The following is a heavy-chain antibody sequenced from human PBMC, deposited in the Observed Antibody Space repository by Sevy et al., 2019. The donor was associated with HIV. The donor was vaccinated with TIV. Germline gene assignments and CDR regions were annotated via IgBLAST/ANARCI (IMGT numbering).Heavy chain of an antibody. CDR2: IKKDGSEK. J-gene: IGHJ6*02. CDR1: GFTFSRYW. D-gene: IGHD2-2*01. CDR3: ARDCSSTSCLWGLDV. V-gene: IGHV3-7*03. Sequence: GGSLRLSCAAPGFTFSRYWMSWVRQAPGKGLEWVANIKKDGSEKYYVDSVKGRFTISRDNAKNSLFLQMNSLRAEDTAVYYCARDCSSTSCLWGLDVWGQGTTVTVSS.